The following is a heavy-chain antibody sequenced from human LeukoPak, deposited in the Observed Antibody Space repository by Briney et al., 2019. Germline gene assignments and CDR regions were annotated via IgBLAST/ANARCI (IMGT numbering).Heavy chain of an antibody. Sequence: PGRSLRLSCAASGFTFTSYVMHWVRQAPGKGLQWVALISYDGSNKYYADSVKGRFTISRDNSKNTLYLQMNSLRAGDTAVYYCARPRGAAAGTFGFDPWGQGTLVTVSS. CDR1: GFTFTSYV. V-gene: IGHV3-30*03. J-gene: IGHJ5*02. CDR2: ISYDGSNK. CDR3: ARPRGAAAGTFGFDP. D-gene: IGHD6-13*01.